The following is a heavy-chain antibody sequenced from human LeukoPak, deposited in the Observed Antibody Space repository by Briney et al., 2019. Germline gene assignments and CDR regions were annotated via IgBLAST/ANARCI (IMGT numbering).Heavy chain of an antibody. CDR1: GFTFSSYG. Sequence: GGSLRLSCAASGFTFSSYGMSWVRQAPGKGLEWVSAINTIGGSTYYADSVKGRFTISRDNSKNTLYLQMNSLRAEDTAIYYCAKNGDRGAYCSGGSCYPYFYYYMDVWGKGTTVTISS. V-gene: IGHV3-23*01. D-gene: IGHD2-15*01. J-gene: IGHJ6*03. CDR2: INTIGGST. CDR3: AKNGDRGAYCSGGSCYPYFYYYMDV.